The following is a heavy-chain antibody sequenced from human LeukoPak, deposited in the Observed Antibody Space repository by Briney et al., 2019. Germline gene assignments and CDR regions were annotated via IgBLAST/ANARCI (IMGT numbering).Heavy chain of an antibody. D-gene: IGHD4-11*01. J-gene: IGHJ1*01. CDR1: GFTFSSYG. CDR2: VQHIGGET. V-gene: IGHV3-7*01. CDR3: ATYSILNAREFRY. Sequence: GGSLRLSCAASGFTFSSYGMNWVRQAPGKGLEWVANVQHIGGETYYVDSVKGRFTISRDNAKNSVYLQMNSLGADDTAVYYCATYSILNAREFRYWGQGTLVTVTS.